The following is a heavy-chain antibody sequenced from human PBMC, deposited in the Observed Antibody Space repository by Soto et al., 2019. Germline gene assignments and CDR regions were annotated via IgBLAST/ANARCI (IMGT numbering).Heavy chain of an antibody. CDR3: ARVYSSSWYGLLTG. Sequence: ASVKVSCKASGYTFTSYGISWVRQAPGQGLEWMGWISAYNGNTNYAQKLQGRVTMTTDTSTSTAYMDLRSLRSDDTAVYYCARVYSSSWYGLLTGWGQGTLVTV. D-gene: IGHD6-13*01. V-gene: IGHV1-18*01. CDR1: GYTFTSYG. J-gene: IGHJ4*02. CDR2: ISAYNGNT.